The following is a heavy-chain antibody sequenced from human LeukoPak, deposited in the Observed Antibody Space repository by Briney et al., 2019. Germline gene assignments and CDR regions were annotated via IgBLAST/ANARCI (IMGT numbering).Heavy chain of an antibody. V-gene: IGHV4-61*02. CDR2: IYTSGST. D-gene: IGHD5-18*01. CDR1: GGSISSGSYY. J-gene: IGHJ4*02. CDR3: ARGGYSYGSKFDY. Sequence: PSETLSLTCTVSGGSISSGSYYWSWIRQPAGKGLEWIGRIYTSGSTNYNPSLKSRVTISVDTSKNQFSLKLSSVPAADTAVYYCARGGYSYGSKFDYWGQGTLVTVSS.